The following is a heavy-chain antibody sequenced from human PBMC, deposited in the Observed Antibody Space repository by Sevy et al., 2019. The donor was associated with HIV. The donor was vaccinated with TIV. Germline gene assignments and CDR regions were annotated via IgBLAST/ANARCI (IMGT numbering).Heavy chain of an antibody. Sequence: GGSLRLSCAASGFTFSDHYVDWVRQAPGKGLEWVGRIRNRPNSYTTEYAASVKGGFTISRDDSRNSVFLQMNSLKTTDSAVYYCVRGPNCGVGGCQQISPYCLDVWGKGATVTVSS. CDR3: VRGPNCGVGGCQQISPYCLDV. J-gene: IGHJ6*03. V-gene: IGHV3-72*01. CDR1: GFTFSDHY. CDR2: IRNRPNSYTT. D-gene: IGHD2-15*01.